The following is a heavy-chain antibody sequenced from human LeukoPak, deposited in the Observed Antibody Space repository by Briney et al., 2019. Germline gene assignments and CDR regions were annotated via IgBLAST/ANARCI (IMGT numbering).Heavy chain of an antibody. CDR3: ARGGLTGDQDYYYYLYMDV. CDR1: GYTFISYD. V-gene: IGHV1-8*01. Sequence: ASVTVSCKASGYTFISYDIDWVRQVTGQGLEWMGWMSPKSGNTDYAQKFKGRVTMTRNTSINTAYLELSSLTSDDTAVYYCARGGLTGDQDYYYYLYMDVWGKGTTVTVSS. D-gene: IGHD7-27*01. CDR2: MSPKSGNT. J-gene: IGHJ6*03.